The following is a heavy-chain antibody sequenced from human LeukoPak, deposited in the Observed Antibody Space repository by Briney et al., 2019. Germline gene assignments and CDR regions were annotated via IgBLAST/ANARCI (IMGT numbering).Heavy chain of an antibody. J-gene: IGHJ4*02. D-gene: IGHD6-13*01. CDR3: ARGSGSSSWTPGDY. Sequence: PGGSLRLSCAASGFTFDDYTIHWVRQAPGKGLEWVSLISWDGGCASYADSVKGRFTISRDNSKNSLYLQMNSLRTEDTALYYCARGSGSSSWTPGDYWGQGTLVTVSS. CDR1: GFTFDDYT. CDR2: ISWDGGCA. V-gene: IGHV3-43*01.